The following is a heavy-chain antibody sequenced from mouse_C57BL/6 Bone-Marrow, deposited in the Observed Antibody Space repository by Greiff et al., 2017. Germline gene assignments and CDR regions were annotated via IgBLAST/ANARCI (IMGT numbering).Heavy chain of an antibody. V-gene: IGHV1-69*01. CDR1: GYTFTSYW. Sequence: VQLQQPGAELVMPGASVKLSCKASGYTFTSYWMHWVKQRPGQGLEWIGEIDPSDSYTNYNQKFKGKSTLTVDKSSSTAYMQLSSLTSEDSAVYYCARLGSYDAMDYWGQGTSVTVSS. CDR3: ARLGSYDAMDY. CDR2: IDPSDSYT. D-gene: IGHD1-1*02. J-gene: IGHJ4*01.